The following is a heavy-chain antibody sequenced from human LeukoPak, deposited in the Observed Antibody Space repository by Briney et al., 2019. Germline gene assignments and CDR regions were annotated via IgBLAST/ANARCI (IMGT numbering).Heavy chain of an antibody. CDR3: ARDTLDATFYDSSGYYFRPSWFDP. CDR2: INPNSGDT. D-gene: IGHD3-22*01. J-gene: IGHJ5*02. CDR1: GYTFTGYY. V-gene: IGHV1-2*06. Sequence: ASVKVSCKASGYTFTGYYMHWGRQAPGRGLELMGRINPNSGDTNYAQTFQGRVTMTRDTSISTAYMELSRLRSDDTAVYYCARDTLDATFYDSSGYYFRPSWFDPWGQGTLVTVSS.